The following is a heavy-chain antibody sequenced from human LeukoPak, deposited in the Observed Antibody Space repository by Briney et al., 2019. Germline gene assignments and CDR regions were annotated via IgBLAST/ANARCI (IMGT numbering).Heavy chain of an antibody. CDR1: GYTFTSYG. V-gene: IGHV1-18*01. D-gene: IGHD6-13*01. CDR2: ISAYNGNT. J-gene: IGHJ6*02. Sequence: ASVKVSCKASGYTFTSYGISWVRQAPGQGLEWMGWISAYNGNTNYAQKLQGRVTMTTDTSTSTAYMELRRLRSDDTAVYYCARDSIAAAETYYYYGMDVWGQGTTVTVSS. CDR3: ARDSIAAAETYYYYGMDV.